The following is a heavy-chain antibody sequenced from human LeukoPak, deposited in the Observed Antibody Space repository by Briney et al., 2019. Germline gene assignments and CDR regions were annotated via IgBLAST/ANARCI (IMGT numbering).Heavy chain of an antibody. Sequence: SQTLSLTCTVSGGSISSGGYYWSWIRQHPGKGLEWIGYIYYSGSTYYNPSLKSRVTLSVDTSKNQFSLKLSSVTAADTAVYYCARESRTHYYDSSGYQYFDYWGQGTLVTVSS. CDR1: GGSISSGGYY. J-gene: IGHJ4*02. CDR3: ARESRTHYYDSSGYQYFDY. CDR2: IYYSGST. D-gene: IGHD3-22*01. V-gene: IGHV4-31*03.